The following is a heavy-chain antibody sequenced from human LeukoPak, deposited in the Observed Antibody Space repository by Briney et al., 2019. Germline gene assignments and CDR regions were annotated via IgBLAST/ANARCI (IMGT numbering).Heavy chain of an antibody. CDR1: GFSFDDYG. CDR3: AELGITMIGGV. V-gene: IGHV3-20*04. CDR2: INWNGDST. Sequence: GGSLRLSCAASGFSFDDYGMTWVRQRPGKGLEWVSGINWNGDSTDYADSVKGRFTISRDNAKNSLYLQMNSLRAEDTAVYYCAELGITMIGGVWGKGTTVTISS. D-gene: IGHD3-10*02. J-gene: IGHJ6*04.